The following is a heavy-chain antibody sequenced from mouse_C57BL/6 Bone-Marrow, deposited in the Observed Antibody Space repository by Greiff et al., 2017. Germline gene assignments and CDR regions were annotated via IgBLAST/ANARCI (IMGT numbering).Heavy chain of an antibody. Sequence: VQLKQSGAELVKPGASVKLSCTASGFNIKDYYMHWVKQRTEQGLEWIGRIDPEDGETKYAPKFQGKATLTADTSSNTAYLQLSSLTSEDTAVYYCARSGYGRGDYWGQGTTLTVSS. J-gene: IGHJ2*01. D-gene: IGHD1-1*01. CDR3: ARSGYGRGDY. CDR2: IDPEDGET. V-gene: IGHV14-2*01. CDR1: GFNIKDYY.